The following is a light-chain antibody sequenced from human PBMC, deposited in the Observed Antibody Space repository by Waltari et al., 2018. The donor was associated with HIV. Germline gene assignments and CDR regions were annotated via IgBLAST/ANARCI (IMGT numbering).Light chain of an antibody. J-gene: IGLJ2*01. CDR1: SLKNFY. V-gene: IGLV3-19*01. Sequence: SSQLTQDPAVSVAPGQTVKITCQGDSLKNFYASWYHQKPGQVPVLVMYGKNIRPSGIPDRFSGSTSGNTASLTITGAQAEDEGDYYCYSRDTTNTFLAVFGGGTKVTVL. CDR3: YSRDTTNTFLAV. CDR2: GKN.